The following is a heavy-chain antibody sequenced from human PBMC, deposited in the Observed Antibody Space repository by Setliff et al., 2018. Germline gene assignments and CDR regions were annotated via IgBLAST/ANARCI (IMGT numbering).Heavy chain of an antibody. V-gene: IGHV4-34*01. CDR3: ARGKVLYDYVWGSYRYEDYYYGMDV. CDR2: INHSGST. CDR1: GGSFSGYY. D-gene: IGHD3-16*02. Sequence: SETLSLTCAVYGGSFSGYYWSWIRQPPGKGLEWMGEINHSGSTNYNQSLKSRVTISVDTSKNQFSLKQSSVTAADTAVYYCARGKVLYDYVWGSYRYEDYYYGMDVWGQGTTVTV. J-gene: IGHJ6*02.